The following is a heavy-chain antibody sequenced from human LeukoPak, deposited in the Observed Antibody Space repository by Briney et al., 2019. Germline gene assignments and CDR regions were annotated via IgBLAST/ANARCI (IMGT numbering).Heavy chain of an antibody. CDR3: TRDSLLLWFGGSDY. CDR2: IRSKAYGGTT. CDR1: GFTFGDYA. D-gene: IGHD3-10*01. J-gene: IGHJ4*02. Sequence: PGGSLRLSCVASGFTFGDYAMSWVRQAPGKGLEWVGFIRSKAYGGTTEYAASVKGRFTISRDDSKSIAYLQMNSLKTEDTAVYYCTRDSLLLWFGGSDYWGQGTLVTVSS. V-gene: IGHV3-49*04.